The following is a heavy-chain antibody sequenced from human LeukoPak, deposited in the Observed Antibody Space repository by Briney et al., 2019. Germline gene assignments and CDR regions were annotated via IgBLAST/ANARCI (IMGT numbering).Heavy chain of an antibody. CDR2: MFTSGST. D-gene: IGHD6-19*01. CDR3: ARISSRGWSLDS. J-gene: IGHJ4*02. Sequence: PSETLSLTCSVSGVAISSYYCTWIRQSAGKGLEWIGRMFTSGSTKYSPSFESRVTMSRDASNNQFSLRLQSVPAADTAIYYCARISSRGWSLDSWGPGTLVTVSS. V-gene: IGHV4-4*07. CDR1: GVAISSYY.